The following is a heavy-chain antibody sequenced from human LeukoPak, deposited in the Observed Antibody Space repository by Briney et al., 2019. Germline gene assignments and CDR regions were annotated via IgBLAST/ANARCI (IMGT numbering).Heavy chain of an antibody. CDR1: GFTFSSYW. CDR3: ARVNYYGSGSYYKIYYMDV. Sequence: PGGSLRLSCAASGFTFSSYWMHWVRQAPGKGLVWVSRINSDGSSTSYADSVKGRFTISRDNAKNTLYLQMNSLRAEDTAVYYCARVNYYGSGSYYKIYYMDVWGKGTTVTISS. V-gene: IGHV3-74*01. D-gene: IGHD3-10*01. CDR2: INSDGSST. J-gene: IGHJ6*03.